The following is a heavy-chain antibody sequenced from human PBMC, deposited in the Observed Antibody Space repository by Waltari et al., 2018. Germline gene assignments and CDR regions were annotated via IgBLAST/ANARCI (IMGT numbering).Heavy chain of an antibody. J-gene: IGHJ4*02. CDR1: GYTFTSYY. D-gene: IGHD6-19*01. CDR3: ASLVAVAGAFDY. Sequence: QVQLVQSGAEVKKPGASVKVSCKASGYTFTSYYLHWVRQAPGQGLEWMGISNPSGGSTSYAQKFQGRVTMTRDTSTSTVYMELSSLRSEDTAVHYCASLVAVAGAFDYWGQGTLVTVSS. CDR2: SNPSGGST. V-gene: IGHV1-46*01.